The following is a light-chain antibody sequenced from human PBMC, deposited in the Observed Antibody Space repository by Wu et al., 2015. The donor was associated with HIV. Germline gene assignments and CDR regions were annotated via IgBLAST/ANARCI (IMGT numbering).Light chain of an antibody. CDR2: SAS. V-gene: IGKV3D-20*02. CDR1: QSVTNNY. J-gene: IGKJ5*01. CDR3: QQRKNWPLT. Sequence: ENVLTQSPGTLSLSPGERATLSCRASQSVTNNYFAWFQQKPGQAPRLLIYSASSRATGIPDRFSGSGSGTDFTLTITRLEPEDFAVYYCQQRKNWPLTFGQGTRLEIK.